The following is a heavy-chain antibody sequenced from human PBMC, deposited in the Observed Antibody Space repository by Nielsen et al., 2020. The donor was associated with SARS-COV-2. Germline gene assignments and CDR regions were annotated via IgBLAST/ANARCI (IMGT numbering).Heavy chain of an antibody. V-gene: IGHV3-15*01. Sequence: GESLKISCAASGFTFSNAWMSWVRQAPGKGLEWVGRIKSKTDGGTTDYAAPVKGRFTISRDDSKNTLYLQMNSLKTEDTAVYYCARESIAAQDYWGQGTLVTVSS. CDR3: ARESIAAQDY. D-gene: IGHD6-13*01. J-gene: IGHJ4*02. CDR1: GFTFSNAW. CDR2: IKSKTDGGTT.